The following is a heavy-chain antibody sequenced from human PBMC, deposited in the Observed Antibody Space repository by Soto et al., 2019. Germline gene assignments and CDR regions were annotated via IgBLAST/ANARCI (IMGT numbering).Heavy chain of an antibody. Sequence: PGGSLRLSCTASGFTFSRHAMTWVRQAPGKGLEWVSGLSGSGGSTYYADSVKGRFTISRDNSKNTLYLQMNSLRAEDTAVYYCAKDRAIVVVITDSIPWFDPWGQGTLVTVS. CDR3: AKDRAIVVVITDSIPWFDP. D-gene: IGHD3-22*01. CDR1: GFTFSRHA. CDR2: LSGSGGST. V-gene: IGHV3-23*01. J-gene: IGHJ5*02.